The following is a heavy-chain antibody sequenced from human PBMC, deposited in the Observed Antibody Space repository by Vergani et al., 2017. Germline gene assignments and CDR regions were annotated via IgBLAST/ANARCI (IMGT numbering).Heavy chain of an antibody. Sequence: QLQLQESGPGLVKPSETLSLTCTVSGGSISSSSYYWGWIRQPPGKGLEWIGSIYYSGSTYYNPSLKSRVTISVDTSKNQFSLKLSSVTAADTAVYYCARGGGRCCSGGSCYSGYYYYYMDVWGKGTTVTVTS. CDR3: ARGGGRCCSGGSCYSGYYYYYMDV. J-gene: IGHJ6*03. V-gene: IGHV4-39*07. CDR1: GGSISSSSYY. CDR2: IYYSGST. D-gene: IGHD2-15*01.